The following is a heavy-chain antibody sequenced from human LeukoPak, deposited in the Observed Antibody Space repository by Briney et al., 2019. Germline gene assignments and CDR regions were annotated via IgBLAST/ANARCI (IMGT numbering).Heavy chain of an antibody. Sequence: GGSLRLSCAASGFTFRTTGMHWVRQAPGKGLEWVAIDGSNTYYRDSVKGRFTISRDNSKNTLYLQMNSLSGEDTAVYYCARYKDWYFDSWGQGTLVTVSS. CDR3: ARYKDWYFDS. D-gene: IGHD3/OR15-3a*01. CDR1: GFTFRTTG. CDR2: DGSNT. V-gene: IGHV3-33*01. J-gene: IGHJ4*02.